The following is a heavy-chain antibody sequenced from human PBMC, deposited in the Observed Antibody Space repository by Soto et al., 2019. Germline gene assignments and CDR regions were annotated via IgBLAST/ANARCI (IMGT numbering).Heavy chain of an antibody. V-gene: IGHV1-69*12. Sequence: QVQLVQSGAEVKKPGSSVKVSCKASRGTFSSYAISWVRQAPGQGLEWMGGIIPIFGTADYAQKFQGRVTITADESTSTAYMELSSLRSEDTAMYYCATHEIGHCISASCYKGGYYYGMDVWGQGTTVTVSS. CDR1: RGTFSSYA. D-gene: IGHD2-2*02. J-gene: IGHJ6*02. CDR3: ATHEIGHCISASCYKGGYYYGMDV. CDR2: IIPIFGTA.